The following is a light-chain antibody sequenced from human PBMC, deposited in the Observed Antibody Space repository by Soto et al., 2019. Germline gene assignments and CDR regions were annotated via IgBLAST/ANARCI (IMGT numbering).Light chain of an antibody. V-gene: IGLV2-23*01. J-gene: IGLJ2*01. CDR1: STDIGSYDL. CDR3: CAFSSSSYVI. CDR2: EGS. Sequence: QSVLTQPASVSGSPGQTITISCTGTSTDIGSYDLVSWYQQHPGKVPKLMICEGSKRPSGVSYRFSASKSGNTASLTISGLQAEDEADYYCCAFSSSSYVIFGGGTQLTVL.